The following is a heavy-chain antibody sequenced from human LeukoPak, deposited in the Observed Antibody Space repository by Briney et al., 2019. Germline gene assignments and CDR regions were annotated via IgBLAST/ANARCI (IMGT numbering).Heavy chain of an antibody. CDR2: ISGSGGST. V-gene: IGHV3-23*01. D-gene: IGHD6-19*01. J-gene: IGHJ5*02. Sequence: PGGSLRLSCAASGFTFSSYAMSWVRQAPGKGLEWVSAISGSGGSTYYADSVKGRFTISRDNSKNTLYLQMNSLRAEDTAVYYCAKSADSSGWYFHGRFDPWGQGTLVTVSS. CDR1: GFTFSSYA. CDR3: AKSADSSGWYFHGRFDP.